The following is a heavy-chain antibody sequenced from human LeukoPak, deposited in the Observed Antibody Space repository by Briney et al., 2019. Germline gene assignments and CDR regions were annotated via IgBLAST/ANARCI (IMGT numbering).Heavy chain of an antibody. J-gene: IGHJ4*02. D-gene: IGHD6-13*01. CDR1: GGSFSGYC. CDR3: ARGQIAAAWMDY. Sequence: SETLSLTCAVYGGSFSGYCWSWIRQPPGKGLEWIGEINHSGSTNYNPSLKSRVTISVDTSKNQFSLKLSSVTAADTAVYYCARGQIAAAWMDYWGQGTLVTVSS. V-gene: IGHV4-34*01. CDR2: INHSGST.